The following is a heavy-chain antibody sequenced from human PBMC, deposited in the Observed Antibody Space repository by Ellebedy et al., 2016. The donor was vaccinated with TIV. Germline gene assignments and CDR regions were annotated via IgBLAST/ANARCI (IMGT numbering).Heavy chain of an antibody. CDR3: AKPLSVHYYDSSGSREGFAFDI. V-gene: IGHV3-43*02. J-gene: IGHJ3*02. CDR1: GFTFDDYA. CDR2: ISGDGGST. D-gene: IGHD3-22*01. Sequence: GESLKISCAASGFTFDDYAMHWVRQAPGKGLEWVSLISGDGGSTYYADSVKGRFTISRDNSKNSLYLQMNSLRTEDTALYYCAKPLSVHYYDSSGSREGFAFDIWGQGTMVTVSS.